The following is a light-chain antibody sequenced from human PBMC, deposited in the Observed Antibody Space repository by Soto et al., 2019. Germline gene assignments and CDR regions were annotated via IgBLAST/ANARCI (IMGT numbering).Light chain of an antibody. J-gene: IGLJ2*01. Sequence: QPVLTQPPSASGTPGQRVTISCSGSSSNIGSNTVNWYQQLPGTAPKLLIYDNNQRPSGVPDRFSGSKSGTPASLAISGLQSEDEADYYCAAWDGSLNVVVFGGGTKLTVL. CDR3: AAWDGSLNVVV. V-gene: IGLV1-44*01. CDR1: SSNIGSNT. CDR2: DNN.